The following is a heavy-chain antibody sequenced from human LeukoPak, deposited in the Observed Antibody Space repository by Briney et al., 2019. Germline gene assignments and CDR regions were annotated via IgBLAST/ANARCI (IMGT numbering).Heavy chain of an antibody. CDR2: MHYSGDS. CDR1: GGPISSFF. V-gene: IGHV4-59*01. Sequence: SETLSLTCTVSGGPISSFFWSRIRQPPGKGLEWIGSMHYSGDSKYNPSLKSRVSLSIDTSKQQFSLRLSSVTAADTAVYYCARDLELERNRWNYFESWGQGTLVTVSS. D-gene: IGHD1-1*01. CDR3: ARDLELERNRWNYFES. J-gene: IGHJ4*02.